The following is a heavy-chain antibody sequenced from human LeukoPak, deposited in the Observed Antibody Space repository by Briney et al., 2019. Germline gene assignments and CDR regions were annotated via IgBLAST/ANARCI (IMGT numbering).Heavy chain of an antibody. Sequence: ASVKLSCKASGYTFTSYYMHWVRQAPGQALEGMIIFNRSGGSTSYAQRFESRVTMTRDTSTSTVYMELSSLRSEDTAVYYCARALGYWYFDLWGRGTLVTVSS. V-gene: IGHV1-46*01. CDR1: GYTFTSYY. CDR2: FNRSGGST. D-gene: IGHD3-16*01. J-gene: IGHJ2*01. CDR3: ARALGYWYFDL.